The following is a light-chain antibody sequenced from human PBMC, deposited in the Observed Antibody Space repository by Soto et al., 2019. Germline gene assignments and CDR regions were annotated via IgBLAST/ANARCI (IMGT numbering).Light chain of an antibody. Sequence: QSVXTQPASVSXSPGQSITISCTGSSSDVGGYNYVSWYQQHPGKAPKLMIYEVSNRPSGISNRFSGSKSGNTASLTLSGLQAEDEADYYCSSYTSSSTLVFGGGTKLTVL. CDR1: SSDVGGYNY. V-gene: IGLV2-14*01. J-gene: IGLJ2*01. CDR2: EVS. CDR3: SSYTSSSTLV.